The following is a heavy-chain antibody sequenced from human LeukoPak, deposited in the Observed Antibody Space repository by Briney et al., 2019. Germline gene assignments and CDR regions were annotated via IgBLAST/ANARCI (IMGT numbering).Heavy chain of an antibody. Sequence: GASVKVSCKASGYTFTSYGISWVRQAPGQGLEWMGWISAYNGNTNYARKLQGRVTMTTDTSTSTAYMELRSLRSDDTAVYYCARMSVGNGFYYFDYWGQGTLVTVSS. D-gene: IGHD4-23*01. CDR2: ISAYNGNT. CDR3: ARMSVGNGFYYFDY. V-gene: IGHV1-18*01. CDR1: GYTFTSYG. J-gene: IGHJ4*02.